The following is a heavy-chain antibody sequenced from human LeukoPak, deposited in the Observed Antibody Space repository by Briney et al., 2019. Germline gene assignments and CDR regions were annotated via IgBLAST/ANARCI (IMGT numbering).Heavy chain of an antibody. J-gene: IGHJ4*02. CDR2: ISYDGSNK. V-gene: IGHV3-30*03. CDR3: ARDHSPDSSTYYYDSSGSPFDY. CDR1: GFTFSSYG. D-gene: IGHD3-22*01. Sequence: PGRSLRLTCAASGFTFSSYGMHWVRQAPGKGLEWVAVISYDGSNKYYADSVKGRFTISRDNSKNTLYLQMNSLRAEDTAVYYCARDHSPDSSTYYYDSSGSPFDYWGQGTLVTVSS.